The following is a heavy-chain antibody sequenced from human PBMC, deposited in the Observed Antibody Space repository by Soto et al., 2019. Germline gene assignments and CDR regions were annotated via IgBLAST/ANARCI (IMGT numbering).Heavy chain of an antibody. V-gene: IGHV4-39*01. D-gene: IGHD3-3*01. J-gene: IGHJ6*03. CDR1: GGSISSSSYF. CDR3: ARQQYDFWSGSRYYYYYYMDV. CDR2: IYYSGST. Sequence: QLQLQESGPGLVKPSETLSLTCTVSGGSISSSSYFWGWIRQPPGKGLEWIGSIYYSGSTYYNPSLKSRVTISVDTSKNQFSLKLSSVTAADSAVYFCARQQYDFWSGSRYYYYYYMDVWGKGTTVTVSS.